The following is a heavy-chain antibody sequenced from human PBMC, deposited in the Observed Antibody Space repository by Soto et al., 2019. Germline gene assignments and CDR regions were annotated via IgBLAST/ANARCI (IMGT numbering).Heavy chain of an antibody. J-gene: IGHJ3*02. D-gene: IGHD6-13*01. CDR2: TYYRSKWYT. CDR3: ARKGIAAVEI. Sequence: PSQTLSLTCVISGDSVSSDSAAWNWIRQSPSRGLEWLGRTYYRSKWYTDYAVFVKSRISINPDTSKNHFSLRLNSVTPEDTAVYYCARKGIAAVEIWGQGTMVTVSS. V-gene: IGHV6-1*01. CDR1: GDSVSSDSAA.